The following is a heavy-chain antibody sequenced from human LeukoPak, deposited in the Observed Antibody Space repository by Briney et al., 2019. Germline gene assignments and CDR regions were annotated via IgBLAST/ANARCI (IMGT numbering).Heavy chain of an antibody. CDR3: ARDLAAHCSSTSCYIPGY. J-gene: IGHJ4*02. CDR1: GFTFSSYG. D-gene: IGHD2-2*01. Sequence: GGSLRLSCAASGFTFSSYGMHWVRQAPGKGLEWVAVISYDGSNKYYADSVKGRFTISRDNSKNTLYLQMNSLRAEDTAVYYCARDLAAHCSSTSCYIPGYWGQGTLVTVSS. CDR2: ISYDGSNK. V-gene: IGHV3-30*03.